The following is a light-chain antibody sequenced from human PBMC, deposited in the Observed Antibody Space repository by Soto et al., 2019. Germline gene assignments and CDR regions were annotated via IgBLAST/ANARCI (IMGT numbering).Light chain of an antibody. CDR2: GAS. CDR1: QSVSSSY. Sequence: EIVLTQSPGTLSLSPGERATLSCRASQSVSSSYLAWYQQKPGQAPRLLIYGASTRATGIPARFSGSGSGTEFTLTISRLEPEDFAVYFCQQYGSSPTSFGQGTKVDI. CDR3: QQYGSSPTS. V-gene: IGKV3-20*01. J-gene: IGKJ1*01.